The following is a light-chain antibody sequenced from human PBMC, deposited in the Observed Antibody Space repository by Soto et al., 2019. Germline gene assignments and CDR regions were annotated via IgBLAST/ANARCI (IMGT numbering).Light chain of an antibody. CDR3: QQHFNGPIT. J-gene: IGKJ5*01. CDR1: QSISCF. CDR2: GAS. Sequence: EIVLTQSPATLYLSPGERATLYCRASQSISCFLPWYQQQPCQAPRLLIYGASNRATGIQARFSGSGSGTAFIITISNLEPADIAIYNCQQHFNGPITFEQGTRMEFK. V-gene: IGKV3-11*01.